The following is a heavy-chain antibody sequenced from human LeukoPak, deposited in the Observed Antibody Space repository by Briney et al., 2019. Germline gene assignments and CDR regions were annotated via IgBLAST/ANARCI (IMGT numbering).Heavy chain of an antibody. Sequence: ASVTVSCKASGYTFINYGISWVRQAPGQGLEWMGWTSSYNGNTNYAQKFQGRVTITTDTSTTTAYMELNSLKSDDTAVYYCARDLLTEIDYWGLGTLVTVSS. J-gene: IGHJ4*02. CDR2: TSSYNGNT. CDR1: GYTFINYG. CDR3: ARDLLTEIDY. D-gene: IGHD3-9*01. V-gene: IGHV1-18*01.